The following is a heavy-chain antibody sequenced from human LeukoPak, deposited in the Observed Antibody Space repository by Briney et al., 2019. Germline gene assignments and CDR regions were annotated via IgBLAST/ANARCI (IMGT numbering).Heavy chain of an antibody. CDR2: ISAYNGNT. CDR1: GYTFTSYG. Sequence: ASVKVSCKASGYTFTSYGISWVRQAPGQGLEWMGWISAYNGNTNYAQKLQGRVTMTTDTSTSTAYMELRSLRSDDTAVYYCARGPHRVRGVGHWFDPWGQGTLVTVSS. D-gene: IGHD3-10*01. J-gene: IGHJ5*02. V-gene: IGHV1-18*01. CDR3: ARGPHRVRGVGHWFDP.